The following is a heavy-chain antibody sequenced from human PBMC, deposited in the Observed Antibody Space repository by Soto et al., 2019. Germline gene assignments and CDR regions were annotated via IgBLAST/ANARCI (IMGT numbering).Heavy chain of an antibody. V-gene: IGHV3-33*01. Sequence: QVQLVESGGGVVQPGRSLRLSCAASGFTFSSYGMHWVRQAPGKGLEWVAVIWYDGSNKYYADSVKGRFTISRDNSKNTLYLQMNSLRAEDTAVYYCASVPDDYGDYVSLVGGMDVWGQGTTVTVSS. J-gene: IGHJ6*02. CDR3: ASVPDDYGDYVSLVGGMDV. CDR2: IWYDGSNK. CDR1: GFTFSSYG. D-gene: IGHD4-17*01.